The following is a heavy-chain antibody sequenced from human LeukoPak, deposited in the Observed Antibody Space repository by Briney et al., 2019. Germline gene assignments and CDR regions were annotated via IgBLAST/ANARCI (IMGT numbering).Heavy chain of an antibody. CDR2: IYYGGST. Sequence: PSETPSLTCTVSGGSISNYYWSWIRQPPGKGLEWIGYIYYGGSTNYNPSLTSRVTISIDTSKSHFSLKLSSVTAADTAVYYCARSKTTTVTTPDYWGQGTLVTVSS. D-gene: IGHD4-17*01. CDR1: GGSISNYY. J-gene: IGHJ4*02. V-gene: IGHV4-59*01. CDR3: ARSKTTTVTTPDY.